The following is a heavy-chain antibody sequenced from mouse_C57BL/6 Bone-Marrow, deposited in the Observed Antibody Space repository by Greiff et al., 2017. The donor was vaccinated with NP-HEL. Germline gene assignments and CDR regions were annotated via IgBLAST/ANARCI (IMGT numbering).Heavy chain of an antibody. CDR3: ARRNGNLFDY. J-gene: IGHJ2*01. CDR2: IYPGSGNT. V-gene: IGHV1-76*01. Sequence: VQLQQSGAELVRPGASVKLSCKASGYTFTDYYINWVKQRPGQGLEWIARIYPGSGNTYYNEKFKGKATLTAEKSSSTAYMQLSSLTSEDSAVYFCARRNGNLFDYWGQGTTLTVSS. D-gene: IGHD2-1*01. CDR1: GYTFTDYY.